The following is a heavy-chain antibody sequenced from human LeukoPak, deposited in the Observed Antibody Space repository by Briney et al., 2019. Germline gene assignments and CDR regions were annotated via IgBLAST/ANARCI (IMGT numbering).Heavy chain of an antibody. CDR2: IYSGGST. J-gene: IGHJ4*02. V-gene: IGHV3-53*01. Sequence: GGSLRLSCAASGFTVSSNYMSWVRQAPGKGLEWVSVIYSGGSTYYADSVKGRFTVSRDNSKNTLYLQMNSLRAEDTAVYYCARDGWFGELFRYWGQGTLVTVSS. D-gene: IGHD3-10*01. CDR1: GFTVSSNY. CDR3: ARDGWFGELFRY.